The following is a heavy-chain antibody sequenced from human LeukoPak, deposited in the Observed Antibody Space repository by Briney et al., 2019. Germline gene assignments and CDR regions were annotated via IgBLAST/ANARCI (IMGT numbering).Heavy chain of an antibody. CDR1: GFTFSNYA. CDR3: AKDWRDGGTCSSSGCSDQ. D-gene: IGHD2-15*01. CDR2: ISGSGDNT. J-gene: IGHJ4*02. Sequence: GGSLRLSCAASGFTFSNYAMTWVRQAPGKGLEWVSSISGSGDNTYYADSVKGRFTISRDNSKNTLYLQMGSLRAEDTAVYYCAKDWRDGGTCSSSGCSDQWGQGTLVTVSS. V-gene: IGHV3-23*01.